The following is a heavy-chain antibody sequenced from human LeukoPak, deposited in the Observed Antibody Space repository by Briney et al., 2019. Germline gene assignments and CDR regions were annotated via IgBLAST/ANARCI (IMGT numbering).Heavy chain of an antibody. Sequence: GGSLRLSCAASGFTFSSYGMPWVRQAPGNGLEYVSAISSNGGSTYYANSVKGRFTISRDNSKNTLYLQMGSLRAEDMAVYYCARVSTVTLDYWGQGTLVTVSS. D-gene: IGHD4-17*01. CDR1: GFTFSSYG. J-gene: IGHJ4*02. CDR2: ISSNGGST. V-gene: IGHV3-64*01. CDR3: ARVSTVTLDY.